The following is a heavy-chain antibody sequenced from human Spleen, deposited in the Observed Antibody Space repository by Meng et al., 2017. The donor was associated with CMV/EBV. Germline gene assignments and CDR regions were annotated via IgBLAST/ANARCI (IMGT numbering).Heavy chain of an antibody. CDR2: MWLDGTER. D-gene: IGHD3-10*01. V-gene: IGHV3-33*01. CDR3: VGHEGGPREGVRLA. CDR1: GIIFNSHG. Sequence: LSLTCAASGIIFNSHGIHWLRQAPGKGLEWVAFMWLDGTERYDGNIVKGRFSGSRDKSKNTVFLQLSSLRVEDTAVYYCVGHEGGPREGVRLAWGQGTLVTVSS. J-gene: IGHJ5*02.